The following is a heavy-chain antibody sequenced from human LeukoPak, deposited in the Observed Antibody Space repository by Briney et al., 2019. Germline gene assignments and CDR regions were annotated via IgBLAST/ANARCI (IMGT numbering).Heavy chain of an antibody. V-gene: IGHV4-34*01. CDR3: ARTHFPRGYFDY. J-gene: IGHJ4*02. CDR1: GGSFSGYH. CDR2: INHSGST. Sequence: PSETLSLTCAVYGGSFSGYHWSWIRQPPGKGLEWIGEINHSGSTNYNPSLKSRVTISVDTSENQFSLKLSSVTAADTAVYYCARTHFPRGYFDYWGQGTLVTVSS.